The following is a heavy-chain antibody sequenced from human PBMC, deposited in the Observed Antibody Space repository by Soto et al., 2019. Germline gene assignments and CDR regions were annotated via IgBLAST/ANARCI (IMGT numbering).Heavy chain of an antibody. V-gene: IGHV1-18*01. D-gene: IGHD3-16*01. CDR2: INGYNGNT. CDR1: GYTFSSSG. CDR3: ARMGAVPYYYYGMDL. Sequence: QVQLGQSGAEVKKPGASVKVSCKASGYTFSSSGIRWVRQAPGQGLEWMGWINGYNGNTNYTQKRQGRITMTTDTHTSTAYRGLRNPTADDTAVYYCARMGAVPYYYYGMDLWGQGTTVMVSS. J-gene: IGHJ6*02.